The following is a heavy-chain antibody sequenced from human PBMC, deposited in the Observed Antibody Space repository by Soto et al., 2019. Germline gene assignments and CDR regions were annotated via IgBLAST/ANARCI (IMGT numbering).Heavy chain of an antibody. CDR2: IDPRDSYA. CDR1: GYSFTNSW. V-gene: IGHV5-10-1*01. D-gene: IGHD3-22*01. J-gene: IGHJ4*02. CDR3: TRQSETYYDSSGYYFDY. Sequence: LKISCKGSGYSFTNSWINWVRQMPGKGLEWMGRIDPRDSYANYSPSFQGHVTISADKSISTAYLQWSSLKASDTAMYYCTRQSETYYDSSGYYFDYWGQGTLVTVSS.